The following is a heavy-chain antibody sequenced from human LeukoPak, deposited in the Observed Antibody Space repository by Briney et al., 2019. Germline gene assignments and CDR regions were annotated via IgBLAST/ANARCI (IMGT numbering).Heavy chain of an antibody. V-gene: IGHV4-39*01. J-gene: IGHJ4*02. CDR3: ARQLNFDWLPRPDYFDY. D-gene: IGHD3-9*01. Sequence: SETLSLTCTVSGGSLSSSSYYWGWIRQPPGKGLEWIRSIYYSGSTNYNPSLKSRVTISVDTSKNEFSLKLSSVTAADTAVYYCARQLNFDWLPRPDYFDYWGQGTLVTVSS. CDR2: IYYSGST. CDR1: GGSLSSSSYY.